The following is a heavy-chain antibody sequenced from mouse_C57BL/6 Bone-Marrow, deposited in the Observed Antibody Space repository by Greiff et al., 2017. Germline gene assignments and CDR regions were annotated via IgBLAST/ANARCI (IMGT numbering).Heavy chain of an antibody. Sequence: EVQLVESGGGLVKPGGSLKLSCAASGFTFSSYTMSWVRQTPEKRLEWVATISGGGGNTYYPDSVKGLFTIYRDNSKNTLYLQMSSLRSEDTALYYCARPHCTMVNGYFDLWCAGTPVIDSS. CDR1: GFTFSSYT. J-gene: IGHJ1*01. D-gene: IGHD2-1*01. CDR2: ISGGGGNT. V-gene: IGHV5-9*01. CDR3: ARPHCTMVNGYFDL.